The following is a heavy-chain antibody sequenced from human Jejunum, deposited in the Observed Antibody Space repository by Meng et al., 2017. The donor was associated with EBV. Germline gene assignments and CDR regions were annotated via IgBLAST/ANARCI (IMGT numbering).Heavy chain of an antibody. V-gene: IGHV3-74*03. Sequence: VQMGGPGGALLWPGGALDLSGAVSGFTFITYWMPWVRQAPGKGLEWISRINENGGTTTYADSVRGRFTISRDNTKNTLYLEMNNLRAEDSAVYFCSRDLAGPYDDWGQGTLVTVSS. CDR3: SRDLAGPYDD. CDR1: GFTFITYW. CDR2: INENGGTT. J-gene: IGHJ4*02.